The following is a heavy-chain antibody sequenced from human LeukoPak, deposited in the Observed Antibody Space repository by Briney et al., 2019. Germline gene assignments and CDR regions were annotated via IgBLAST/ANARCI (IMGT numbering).Heavy chain of an antibody. CDR1: GFIFSNYV. J-gene: IGHJ4*02. Sequence: GGSLRLSCAASGFIFSNYVMSWVRQAPGKGPEWVAAISGSSVKTYYADSVEGRFTISRDDPKNTLYLQMNSLRAEDTAIYYCTREEAYFDSLLAYYFDYWGQGTLVTVSS. V-gene: IGHV3-23*01. CDR3: TREEAYFDSLLAYYFDY. D-gene: IGHD3-9*01. CDR2: ISGSSVKT.